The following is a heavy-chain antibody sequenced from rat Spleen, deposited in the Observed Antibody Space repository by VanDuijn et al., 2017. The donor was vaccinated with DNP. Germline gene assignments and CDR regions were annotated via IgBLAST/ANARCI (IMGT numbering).Heavy chain of an antibody. V-gene: IGHV5-22*01. CDR1: GFTFSDYY. CDR2: ITNTGDST. CDR3: TSNPHIRTAAPFDY. D-gene: IGHD3-8*01. Sequence: EVQLVESGGGLVQPGRSMKLSCAASGFTFSDYYMAWVRQAPGKGLEWVASITNTGDSTYYSDSVKGRFSISRDNVKSTLYLQVNSLRSDDTATYYCTSNPHIRTAAPFDYWGQGVMVTVSS. J-gene: IGHJ2*01.